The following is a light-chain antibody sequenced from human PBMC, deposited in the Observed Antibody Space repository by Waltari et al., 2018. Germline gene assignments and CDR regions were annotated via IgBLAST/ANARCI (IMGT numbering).Light chain of an antibody. Sequence: QSALTQPASVSGSPGQSITISCTGSGTDVGRYNYVSWYQHYPDKAPRLMIYDVTSRPSGVSDRFSGSKYGNTASLTISGLQPEDEADYYCASYIAASTLVFGGGTRLTVV. CDR2: DVT. CDR1: GTDVGRYNY. J-gene: IGLJ3*02. CDR3: ASYIAASTLV. V-gene: IGLV2-14*03.